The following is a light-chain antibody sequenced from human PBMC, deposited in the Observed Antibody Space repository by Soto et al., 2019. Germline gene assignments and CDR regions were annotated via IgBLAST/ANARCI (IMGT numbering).Light chain of an antibody. CDR1: QSISSY. CDR2: DAS. CDR3: QQSYSTLSIT. J-gene: IGKJ5*01. V-gene: IGKV1-39*01. Sequence: DIQMTQSPSSRSSSLGDRVTITCRASQSISSYLSWYQHKPGQAPNLLIFDASTLHDGVPTRFSGSGSGTDFTLTISSLHPEDFATYYCQQSYSTLSITFGQGTRL.